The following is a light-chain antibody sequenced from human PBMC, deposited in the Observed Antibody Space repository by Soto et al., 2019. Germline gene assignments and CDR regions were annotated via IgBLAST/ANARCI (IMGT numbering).Light chain of an antibody. CDR2: ANS. J-gene: IGLJ1*01. CDR3: QSYDSSLSGYV. V-gene: IGLV1-40*01. Sequence: QPVLTQPPSVSGAPGQRVTISCTGSSSNIGAGYDVHWYQQLPGTAPKLLIYANSNRPSGVPGRFSGSKSGTSASLAITGLQAEDEADYYCQSYDSSLSGYVFGTGTQLTVL. CDR1: SSNIGAGYD.